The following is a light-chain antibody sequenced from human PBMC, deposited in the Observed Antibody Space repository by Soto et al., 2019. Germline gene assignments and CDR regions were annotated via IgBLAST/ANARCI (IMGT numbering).Light chain of an antibody. CDR2: EVS. Sequence: QSALSQPASVSGSPGQSITISCTGTSSDIGRYNYVSWYQQHPGMAPQLLIYEVSDRPSGVSNRFYGSRSGNTASLTISGLQAEDEADYYCKSRTTRNTLVFGGGTKLTVL. CDR1: SSDIGRYNY. CDR3: KSRTTRNTLV. J-gene: IGLJ3*02. V-gene: IGLV2-14*01.